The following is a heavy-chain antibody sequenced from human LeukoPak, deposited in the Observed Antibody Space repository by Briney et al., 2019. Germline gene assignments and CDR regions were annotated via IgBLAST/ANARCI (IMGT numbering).Heavy chain of an antibody. CDR3: AKDPGQWLATTDFDL. CDR1: GFSFSTYN. CDR2: ITSSSTYV. Sequence: GGSLGLSCEASGFSFSTYNMNWVRQAPGKRLEWISSITSSSTYVFYADSVRGRFTISRDNAKNSLYLQIDSLRAEDTAVYYCAKDPGQWLATTDFDLWGRGTLVTVSS. D-gene: IGHD6-19*01. J-gene: IGHJ2*01. V-gene: IGHV3-21*01.